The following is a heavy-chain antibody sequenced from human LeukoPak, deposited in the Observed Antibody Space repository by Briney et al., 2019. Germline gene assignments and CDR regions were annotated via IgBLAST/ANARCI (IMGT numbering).Heavy chain of an antibody. V-gene: IGHV5-51*01. D-gene: IGHD6-6*01. J-gene: IGHJ4*02. CDR2: IYPADSHT. Sequence: GESPHTSRHISGYLFTNYWIAWVRPVPGKGLEWMGVIYPADSHTKYSPSFQGQVTFSFDKSISTAYLQWNSLKASDTAIYYCARRPAFYFDYWGQGTLVTVSS. CDR3: ARRPAFYFDY. CDR1: GYLFTNYW.